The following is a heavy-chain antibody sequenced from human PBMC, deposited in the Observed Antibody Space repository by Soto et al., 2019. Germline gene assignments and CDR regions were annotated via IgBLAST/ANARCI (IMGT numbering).Heavy chain of an antibody. D-gene: IGHD3-22*01. Sequence: GGSMRLSCAASGFPFSSYWMHWVRQDPGKGLMWVSRISGDGSSTTYADFVKGRFSISRDNAKNTLFLQMNSLRAEDTAVYYCTRETFHYDSRGYPLFGFWGQGTLVTVSS. J-gene: IGHJ4*02. CDR3: TRETFHYDSRGYPLFGF. CDR1: GFPFSSYW. CDR2: ISGDGSST. V-gene: IGHV3-74*03.